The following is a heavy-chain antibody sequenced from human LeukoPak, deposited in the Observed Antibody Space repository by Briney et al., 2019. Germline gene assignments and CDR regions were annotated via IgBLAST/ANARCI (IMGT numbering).Heavy chain of an antibody. J-gene: IGHJ4*02. CDR3: ARSRVANDSSGYYFKLDY. CDR2: ISFDGTKC. D-gene: IGHD3-22*01. V-gene: IGHV3-30*15. CDR1: GFTFSNYA. Sequence: PGRSPSLSCAASGFTFSNYAVHWVRQAPGKGLEWVAVISFDGTKCYYADSVKGRFTISRDNSNYTLFLHMSSLRAEDTAVYYCARSRVANDSSGYYFKLDYWGQGTLVTVSS.